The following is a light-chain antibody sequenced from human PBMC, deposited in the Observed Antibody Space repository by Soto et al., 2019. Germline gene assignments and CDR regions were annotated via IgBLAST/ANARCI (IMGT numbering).Light chain of an antibody. V-gene: IGKV4-1*01. Sequence: DIVMTQSPDSLAVSLGERATINCKSSQSVLYSSNNKNYLAWYQQKPGQPPKLLIYWASTRESGVPDRFRGSGSGTDFTLTSSSLQAEDVAVYYCQQYYSTPPVTFGPGTKVDIK. CDR1: QSVLYSSNNKNY. CDR2: WAS. J-gene: IGKJ3*01. CDR3: QQYYSTPPVT.